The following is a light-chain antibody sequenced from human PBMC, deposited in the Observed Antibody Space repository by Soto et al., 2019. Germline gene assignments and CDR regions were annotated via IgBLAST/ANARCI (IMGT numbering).Light chain of an antibody. CDR1: PSVTNY. CDR2: GAF. J-gene: IGKJ5*01. CDR3: QQRSNWPSIT. V-gene: IGKV3-11*01. Sequence: EIVLTQSPATLSLSPGERATLSCRASPSVTNYLAWYQQKPGQAPRLVIYGAFNRATGIPARFSGSGSGTDFTLTISSLEPEDFAVYYCQQRSNWPSITFGQGTRLEI.